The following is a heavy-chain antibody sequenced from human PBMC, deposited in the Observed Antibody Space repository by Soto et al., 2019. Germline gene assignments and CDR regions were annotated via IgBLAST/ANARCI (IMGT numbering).Heavy chain of an antibody. CDR3: AREDSIIIPAVSDF. D-gene: IGHD2-2*01. J-gene: IGHJ4*02. Sequence: GSLRLSCTVSGFAFNNYGINWIRQAPGKGLEWVSSISKSDYTYYSDSVTGRFTISRDNAKNSVSLQMNTLRVEDTAVYYCAREDSIIIPAVSDFWGQGTLVTVSS. CDR2: ISKSDYT. CDR1: GFAFNNYG. V-gene: IGHV3-21*01.